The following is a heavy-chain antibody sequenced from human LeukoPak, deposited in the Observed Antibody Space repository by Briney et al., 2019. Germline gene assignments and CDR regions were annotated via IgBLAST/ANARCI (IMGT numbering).Heavy chain of an antibody. D-gene: IGHD4-11*01. CDR3: VRDDTVTGHFDY. CDR1: GFTFSSYN. V-gene: IGHV3-48*01. CDR2: ISVGSNNM. Sequence: EGSLRLSCVASGFTFSSYNMNWVRQAPGRGLEWLSYISVGSNNMFYADSVKGRFTISRDNADNSLYLQMNTLRAEDTAVYYCVRDDTVTGHFDYWGQGTLVTVSS. J-gene: IGHJ4*02.